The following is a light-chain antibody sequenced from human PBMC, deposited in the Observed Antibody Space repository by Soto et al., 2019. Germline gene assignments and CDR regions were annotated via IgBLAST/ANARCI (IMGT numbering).Light chain of an antibody. CDR2: AAS. CDR1: QSISSY. Sequence: DIQMTQSPSSLSASVGDRVTITCRASQSISSYLNWYQQKPGKAPKLLIYAASSLQSGVPSRFSGSGSGTDFVLTISSLPPEDFATYYCQQSYRTTTFGQGTKLEIK. CDR3: QQSYRTTT. V-gene: IGKV1-39*01. J-gene: IGKJ2*01.